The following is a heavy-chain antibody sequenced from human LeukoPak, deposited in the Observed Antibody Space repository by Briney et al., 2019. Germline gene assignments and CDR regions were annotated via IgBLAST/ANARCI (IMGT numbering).Heavy chain of an antibody. J-gene: IGHJ4*02. V-gene: IGHV3-73*01. CDR3: TRLVGDSSGYYGDY. CDR1: GFTFSGSA. D-gene: IGHD3-22*01. CDR2: IRSKTNNYAT. Sequence: GWSLRLSCAASGFTFSGSAMHWVRQASGKGLEWVGRIRSKTNNYATAYAAPVKGRFTISRDDSKNTAYLQMNSLNTEDTAVYYCTRLVGDSSGYYGDYWGQGTLVTVSS.